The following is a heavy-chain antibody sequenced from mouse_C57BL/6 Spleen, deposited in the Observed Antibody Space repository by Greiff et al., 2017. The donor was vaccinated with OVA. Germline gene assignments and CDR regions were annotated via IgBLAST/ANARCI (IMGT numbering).Heavy chain of an antibody. CDR2: ISSGGDYI. D-gene: IGHD2-1*01. J-gene: IGHJ4*01. V-gene: IGHV5-9-1*02. Sequence: EVQRVESGEGLVKPGGSLKLSCAASGFTFSSYAMSWVRQTPEKRLEWVAYISSGGDYIYYADTVKGRFTISRDNARNTLYLQMSSLKSEDTAMYYGTSNYPSYYYAMDYWGQGTSVTVSS. CDR1: GFTFSSYA. CDR3: TSNYPSYYYAMDY.